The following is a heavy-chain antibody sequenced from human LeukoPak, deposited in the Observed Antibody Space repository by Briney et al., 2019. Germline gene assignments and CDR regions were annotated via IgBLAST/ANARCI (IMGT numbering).Heavy chain of an antibody. CDR2: ISSSGSTI. J-gene: IGHJ4*02. CDR3: ANIEVAGTGYFDY. D-gene: IGHD6-19*01. V-gene: IGHV3-11*01. Sequence: GGSLRLSCAASGFTFSDYYMSWIRQAPGKGLEWVSYISSSGSTIYYADSVKGRFTISRDNAKNSLYLQMNSLRVEDTAVYYCANIEVAGTGYFDYWGQGTLVTVSS. CDR1: GFTFSDYY.